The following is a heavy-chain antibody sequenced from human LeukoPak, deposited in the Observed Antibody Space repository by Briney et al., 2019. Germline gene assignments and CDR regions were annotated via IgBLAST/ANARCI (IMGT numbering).Heavy chain of an antibody. CDR2: IYSGGST. V-gene: IGHV3-53*01. J-gene: IGHJ3*02. CDR1: GLTVSSNY. CDR3: ARSNDAFDI. D-gene: IGHD5/OR15-5a*01. Sequence: GGSLRLSCAASGLTVSSNYMNWVRQAPGKGLEWVSIIYSGGSTFYADSVKGRFTVSRDNSKNTLHLQMNSLRAEDTAVYYCARSNDAFDIWGQGTMVTVSS.